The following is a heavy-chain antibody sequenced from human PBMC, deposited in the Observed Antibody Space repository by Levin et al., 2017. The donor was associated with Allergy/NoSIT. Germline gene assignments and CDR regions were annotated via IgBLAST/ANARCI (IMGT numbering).Heavy chain of an antibody. V-gene: IGHV3-48*03. CDR1: GFTFSSYE. J-gene: IGHJ6*02. CDR3: ARDMGSSWSLPYYYYYYGMDV. Sequence: GGSLRLSCAASGFTFSSYEMNWVRQAPGKGLEWVSYISSSGSTIYYADSVKGRFTISRDNAKNSLYLQMNSLRAEDTAVYYCARDMGSSWSLPYYYYYYGMDVWGQGTTVTVSS. CDR2: ISSSGSTI. D-gene: IGHD6-13*01.